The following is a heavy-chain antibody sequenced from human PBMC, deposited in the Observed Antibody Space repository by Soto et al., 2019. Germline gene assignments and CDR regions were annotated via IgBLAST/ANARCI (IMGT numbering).Heavy chain of an antibody. CDR1: GYTFTTYT. CDR3: ARGIATGQLDP. V-gene: IGHV1-3*01. CDR2: INPVNGNT. D-gene: IGHD6-13*01. Sequence: QVQLVQSGAEVKKPGASVMLSCKASGYTFTTYTMNWVRQAPGQRLEWMGWINPVNGNTKSSQTFQDRVIITRDTSASTAYMELRSLRSEDTAVYYCARGIATGQLDPWGQGTLVIVSS. J-gene: IGHJ5*02.